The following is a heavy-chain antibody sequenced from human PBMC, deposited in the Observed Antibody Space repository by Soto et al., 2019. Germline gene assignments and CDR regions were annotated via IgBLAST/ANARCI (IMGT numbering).Heavy chain of an antibody. CDR1: GGSITSANW. CDR2: ISHSGIT. Sequence: TLSLTCAVSGGSITSANWWTWVRQPPGGGLEWIGEISHSGITNYKASLKSRVTMSVDKTKNDVSLKLTSVTAADTAVYYCARVLRGWFDPWGQGTPVTVSS. J-gene: IGHJ5*02. CDR3: ARVLRGWFDP. V-gene: IGHV4-4*02.